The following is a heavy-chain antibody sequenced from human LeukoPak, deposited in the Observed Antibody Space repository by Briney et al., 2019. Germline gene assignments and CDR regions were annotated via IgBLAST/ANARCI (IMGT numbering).Heavy chain of an antibody. CDR2: IYYSGNT. J-gene: IGHJ4*02. CDR1: GVSISSSNSS. D-gene: IGHD4-17*01. CDR3: ARAGYGDSDFDY. V-gene: IGHV4-39*01. Sequence: SETLSLTCTVSGVSISSSNSSWGWIRQPPGKGLEWIGSIYYSGNTYYNASLKSQVSISIDTSKNQFSLRLTSVTAADTAVYYCARAGYGDSDFDYWGQGTLVTVSS.